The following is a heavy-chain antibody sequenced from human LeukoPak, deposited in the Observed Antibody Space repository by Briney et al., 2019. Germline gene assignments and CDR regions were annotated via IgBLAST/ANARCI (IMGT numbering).Heavy chain of an antibody. Sequence: ASLKVSCKASGYPFSTFYMHWVRRAPGQGLEWMGIINPGGGSATYAQKFRGRITMTRDTSTNTVYMDLRNLRYEDTAVYCCARAFCTGGSCHLDQWGQGTPVTVSS. CDR1: GYPFSTFY. D-gene: IGHD2-15*01. V-gene: IGHV1-46*01. CDR3: ARAFCTGGSCHLDQ. CDR2: INPGGGSA. J-gene: IGHJ1*01.